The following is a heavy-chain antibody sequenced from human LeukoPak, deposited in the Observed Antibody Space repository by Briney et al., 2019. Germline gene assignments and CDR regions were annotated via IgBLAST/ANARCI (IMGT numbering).Heavy chain of an antibody. Sequence: SETLSLTCTVPGGSVSSGTYFWSWIRQPPGKGLEWIGYIYFSGSTNYNPSLKSRVTISVDTSKNQFSLKLSSVTAADTAVYYCAREEGITMVRGVTSYYYYGMDVWGKGTTVTVSS. CDR3: AREEGITMVRGVTSYYYYGMDV. CDR2: IYFSGST. J-gene: IGHJ6*04. CDR1: GGSVSSGTYF. V-gene: IGHV4-61*01. D-gene: IGHD3-10*01.